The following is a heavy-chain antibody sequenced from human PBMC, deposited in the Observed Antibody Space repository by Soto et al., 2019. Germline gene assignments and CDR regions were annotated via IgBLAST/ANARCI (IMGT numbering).Heavy chain of an antibody. D-gene: IGHD3-22*01. CDR1: GGSISSGGYY. J-gene: IGHJ4*02. CDR2: IYYSGST. Sequence: SETLSLTCTVSGGSISSGGYYWSWIRQHPGKGLEWIGYIYYSGSTYYNPSLKSRATISVDTSKNQFSLKLSSVTAADTAVYYCARAPPYDSSGLGGGLDYWGQGTLVTVSS. V-gene: IGHV4-31*03. CDR3: ARAPPYDSSGLGGGLDY.